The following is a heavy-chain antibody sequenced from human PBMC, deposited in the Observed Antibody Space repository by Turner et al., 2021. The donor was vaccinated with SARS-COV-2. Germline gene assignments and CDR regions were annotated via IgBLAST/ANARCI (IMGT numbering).Heavy chain of an antibody. J-gene: IGHJ4*02. D-gene: IGHD2-21*01. CDR2: SSPVLDMS. CDR3: AIEVIMRGNGYGDQTYYFDY. Sequence: VHPVQSGAAVTKPGSLVKVSFTVSAGSCQNYGFNWVRKAHGQGLEWMGRSSPVLDMSEYEQKFQGRVTMIADKSTNTAYMELTSLRSEDTATYYCAIEVIMRGNGYGDQTYYFDYWGQGTLVIVSS. V-gene: IGHV1-69*04. CDR1: AGSCQNYG.